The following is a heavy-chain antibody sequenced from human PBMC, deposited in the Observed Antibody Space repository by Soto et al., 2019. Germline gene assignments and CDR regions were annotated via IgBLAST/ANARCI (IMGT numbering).Heavy chain of an antibody. CDR2: ISGSGGST. J-gene: IGHJ3*02. CDR1: GFTFSSYA. D-gene: IGHD2-15*01. Sequence: EVQLLESGGGLVQPGGSLRLSCAASGFTFSSYAMSWVRQAPGKGLELVSAISGSGGSTYYADSVKCRFTISRDNSKNQLYLQMNSLSAEDTAVYYCAKCAVVVAASPRAAFDIWGQGTMVTVSS. CDR3: AKCAVVVAASPRAAFDI. V-gene: IGHV3-23*01.